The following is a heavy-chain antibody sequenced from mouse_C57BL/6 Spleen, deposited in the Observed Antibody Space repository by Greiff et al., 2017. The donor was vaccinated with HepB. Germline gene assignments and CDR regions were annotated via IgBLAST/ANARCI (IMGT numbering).Heavy chain of an antibody. Sequence: VQLQQPGAELVKPGASVKLSCKASGYTFTSYWMQWVKQRPGQGLEWIGEIDPSDSYTNYNQKFKGKATLTVDTSSSTAYMQLSSLTSEDSAVYYCARGGAYYYGSSSDYWGQGTTLTVSS. J-gene: IGHJ2*01. CDR3: ARGGAYYYGSSSDY. CDR2: IDPSDSYT. V-gene: IGHV1-50*01. D-gene: IGHD1-1*01. CDR1: GYTFTSYW.